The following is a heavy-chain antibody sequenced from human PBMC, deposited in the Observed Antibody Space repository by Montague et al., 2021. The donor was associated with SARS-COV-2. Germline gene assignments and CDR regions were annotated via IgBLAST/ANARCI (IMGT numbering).Heavy chain of an antibody. CDR3: ARNEL. CDR2: KHKDGGTK. Sequence: SLRLSCAASGFTIRNYWMIWVRQAPGKGLEWVANKHKDGGTKDYVDSVKGRFTISRDNAKNRLYLEMNSLRVEDSAIYYCARNELWGQGTLVTVSS. J-gene: IGHJ4*02. CDR1: GFTIRNYW. V-gene: IGHV3-7*01.